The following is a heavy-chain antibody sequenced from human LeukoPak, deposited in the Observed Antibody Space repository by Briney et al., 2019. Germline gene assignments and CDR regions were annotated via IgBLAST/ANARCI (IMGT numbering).Heavy chain of an antibody. V-gene: IGHV3-30-3*01. Sequence: GGSLRLSCAASGFTFSSYAMHWVRQAPGKGLDWVAVISHDGTNKFYAGSVKGRFTISRDNSKNTLYLQMNSLRAEDTAVYYCAKDRSGSPADYWGQGTLVTVSS. J-gene: IGHJ4*02. CDR3: AKDRSGSPADY. CDR1: GFTFSSYA. D-gene: IGHD3-22*01. CDR2: ISHDGTNK.